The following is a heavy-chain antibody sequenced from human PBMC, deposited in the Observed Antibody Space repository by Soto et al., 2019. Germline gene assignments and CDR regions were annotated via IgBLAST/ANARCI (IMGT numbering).Heavy chain of an antibody. V-gene: IGHV4-34*01. Sequence: SETLSLTCAVNGGSFSGYYWSWIRQPPGRGLEWIGEINHSGRTNLNPSLKSRVNKSVDTSKNHFSLRLSSVTAADTAVYYCARGPSCLNNACSNDYYHFGLDVWGHGTTVTVSS. CDR3: ARGPSCLNNACSNDYYHFGLDV. J-gene: IGHJ6*02. CDR1: GGSFSGYY. D-gene: IGHD1-20*01. CDR2: INHSGRT.